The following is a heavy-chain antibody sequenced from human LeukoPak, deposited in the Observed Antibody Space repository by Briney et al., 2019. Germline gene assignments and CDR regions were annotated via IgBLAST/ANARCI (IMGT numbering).Heavy chain of an antibody. CDR3: ASGPIFGVVITKDDAFHL. Sequence: SETLSLTCTVSGGSLSSYHWSWIRQPAWKGLEWIGHIYYSGSTNYNPSLKSRVNISVDTSKNQFSLKLSSVTAADTHVYYCASGPIFGVVITKDDAFHLGAQGTMVPLSS. J-gene: IGHJ3*01. CDR1: GGSLSSYH. CDR2: IYYSGST. D-gene: IGHD3-3*01. V-gene: IGHV4-59*01.